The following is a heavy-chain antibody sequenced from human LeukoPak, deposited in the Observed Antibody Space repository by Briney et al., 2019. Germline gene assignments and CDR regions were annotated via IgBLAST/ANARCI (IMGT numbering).Heavy chain of an antibody. CDR3: ARDSHPNYYDSSGYSEHYFDY. D-gene: IGHD3-22*01. V-gene: IGHV3-33*01. CDR2: IWCDGSIK. CDR1: VFTFRSYG. Sequence: GGSLRPSCAASVFTFRSYGMHWVRQAPGKGLEWVAGIWCDGSIKYYADSVKGRFTISRDNFKNTLYLQMNSLRAEDTAVYYCARDSHPNYYDSSGYSEHYFDYWGQGTLVTVSS. J-gene: IGHJ4*02.